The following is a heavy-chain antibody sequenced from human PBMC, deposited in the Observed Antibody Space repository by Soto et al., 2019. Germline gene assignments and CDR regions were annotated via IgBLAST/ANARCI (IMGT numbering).Heavy chain of an antibody. CDR3: ARGGKWLVYYYYYGMDV. Sequence: SETLSLTCAVYGGSFSGYYWSWIRQPPGKGLGWIGEINHSGSTNYNPSLKSRVTISVDTSKNQFSLKLSSVTAADTAVYYCARGGKWLVYYYYYGMDVWGQGTTVTVSS. CDR1: GGSFSGYY. CDR2: INHSGST. D-gene: IGHD6-19*01. V-gene: IGHV4-34*01. J-gene: IGHJ6*02.